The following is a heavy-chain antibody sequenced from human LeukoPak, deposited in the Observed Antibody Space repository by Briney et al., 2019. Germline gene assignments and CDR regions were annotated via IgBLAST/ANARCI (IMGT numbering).Heavy chain of an antibody. CDR1: GGSINSYY. D-gene: IGHD3/OR15-3a*01. CDR3: ARVPHYYFGYGYFDT. Sequence: KPSETLSLTCTVSGGSINSYYWSWIRQPPGKGLEWIGYISYSGTTNYSPSLNSRVTISLDTSKKQFSLTLTSMTAADTAVYYCARVPHYYFGYGYFDTWGQGTRVTVSS. J-gene: IGHJ4*02. V-gene: IGHV4-59*12. CDR2: ISYSGTT.